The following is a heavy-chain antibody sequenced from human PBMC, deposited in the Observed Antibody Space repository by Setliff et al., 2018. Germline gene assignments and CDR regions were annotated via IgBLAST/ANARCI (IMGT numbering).Heavy chain of an antibody. CDR1: GGTFSSYG. J-gene: IGHJ6*03. V-gene: IGHV1-69*05. CDR2: TIPVFGTT. Sequence: SVKVSCKASGGTFSSYGISWVRQAPGQGLEWMGGTIPVFGTTDYSQKFQGRVTIITDESTSTAFMQLSSPRSEDTAVYYCVREGVDTRSSTDYRYYMDVWGKGTTVTVSS. D-gene: IGHD5-18*01. CDR3: VREGVDTRSSTDYRYYMDV.